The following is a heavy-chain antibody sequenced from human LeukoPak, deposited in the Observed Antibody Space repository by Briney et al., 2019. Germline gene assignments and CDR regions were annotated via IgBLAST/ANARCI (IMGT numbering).Heavy chain of an antibody. Sequence: GGSLRLSCAASGFTFSSYSMNWVRQAPGKGLEWVSSISSSSSYIYYADSVKGRFTISRDNAKNSLYLQMNSLRAEDTAVYYCARQAVLGVATTDYYYMDVWAKGTTVTVSS. D-gene: IGHD5-12*01. CDR3: ARQAVLGVATTDYYYMDV. CDR2: ISSSSSYI. CDR1: GFTFSSYS. V-gene: IGHV3-21*01. J-gene: IGHJ6*03.